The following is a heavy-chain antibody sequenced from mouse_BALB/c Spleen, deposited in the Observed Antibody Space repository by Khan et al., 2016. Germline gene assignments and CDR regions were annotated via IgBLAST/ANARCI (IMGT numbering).Heavy chain of an antibody. CDR2: ISYSGST. D-gene: IGHD2-1*01. Sequence: VQLKESGPGLVKPSQSLSLTCTVTGYSITSDYAWNWIRQFPGNKLEWMGYISYSGSTSYNPSLKSRISITRDTSKNQFFLQLNSVTTEDTATYYCGGYGNYYAMDYWGQGTSVTVSS. CDR3: GGYGNYYAMDY. V-gene: IGHV3-2*02. CDR1: GYSITSDYA. J-gene: IGHJ4*01.